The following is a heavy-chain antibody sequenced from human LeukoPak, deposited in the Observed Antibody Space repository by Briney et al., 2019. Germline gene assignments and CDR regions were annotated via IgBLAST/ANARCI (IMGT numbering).Heavy chain of an antibody. J-gene: IGHJ4*02. CDR2: ISAYNGNT. CDR3: AREDSGSCDY. D-gene: IGHD1-26*01. CDR1: GYTFPSYG. V-gene: IGHV1-18*01. Sequence: SSVKVSCKASGYTFPSYGISWVRQAPGQGLEWMGWISAYNGNTNYAQKLRGRVTMTTDTSTSTAYMELRSLRSDDTAVYYCAREDSGSCDYWGQGTLVTVSS.